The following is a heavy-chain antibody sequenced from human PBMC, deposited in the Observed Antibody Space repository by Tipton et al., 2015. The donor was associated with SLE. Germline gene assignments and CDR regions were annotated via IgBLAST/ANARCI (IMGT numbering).Heavy chain of an antibody. V-gene: IGHV4-34*01. CDR3: ARDSSGSYYDAFDI. D-gene: IGHD1-26*01. J-gene: IGHJ3*02. Sequence: TLSLTCAVYGGSFSGYYWSWIRQPPGKGLEWIGEINHSGSTNYNPSLKSRVTISVDTSKNQFSLKLSSVTAADTAVYYCARDSSGSYYDAFDIWGQGTMVTVSS. CDR2: INHSGST. CDR1: GGSFSGYY.